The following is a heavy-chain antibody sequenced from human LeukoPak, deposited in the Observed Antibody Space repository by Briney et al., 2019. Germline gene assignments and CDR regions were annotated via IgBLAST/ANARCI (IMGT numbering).Heavy chain of an antibody. V-gene: IGHV3-23*01. CDR3: AKKYPASMVRGVIPYTDY. D-gene: IGHD3-10*01. CDR1: GFTFSSYA. CDR2: ISGSGGST. Sequence: PGGSLRLSCAASGFTFSSYAMSWVRQAPGKGLEWVSAISGSGGSTYYADSVKGRFTISRDNSKNTLYLQMNSLRAEDTAVYYCAKKYPASMVRGVIPYTDYWGQGTLVTVSS. J-gene: IGHJ4*02.